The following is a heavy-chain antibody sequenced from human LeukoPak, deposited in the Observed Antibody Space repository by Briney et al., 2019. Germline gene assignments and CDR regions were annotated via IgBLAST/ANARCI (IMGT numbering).Heavy chain of an antibody. CDR1: GYSFSSYW. V-gene: IGHV5-51*01. J-gene: IGHJ3*02. CDR2: IDPDDSDT. D-gene: IGHD6-6*01. Sequence: GESLKISFKGSGYSFSSYWIGWGRPMPGKGLEWMGIIDPDDSDTRYSPSFQGQVTISADKSISTAYLQWSSLKASDTAMYYCARSYTTSPDAFDIWGQGAMVTVSS. CDR3: ARSYTTSPDAFDI.